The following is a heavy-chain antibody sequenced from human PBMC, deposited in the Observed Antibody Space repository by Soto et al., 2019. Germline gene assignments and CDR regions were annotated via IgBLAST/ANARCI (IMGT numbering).Heavy chain of an antibody. CDR2: IYHGGTT. D-gene: IGHD6-19*01. CDR3: AKADVICVAGSPFDY. CDR1: GYSISSGSY. Sequence: SETLSLTCTVSGYSISSGSYWGWIRQPPGKGPEWIASIYHGGTTFYNPSLKSRVTVSVDKSNNQFSLKLRSVTAADTAVSYCAKADVICVAGSPFDYWGQGTLVTVSS. V-gene: IGHV4-38-2*02. J-gene: IGHJ4*02.